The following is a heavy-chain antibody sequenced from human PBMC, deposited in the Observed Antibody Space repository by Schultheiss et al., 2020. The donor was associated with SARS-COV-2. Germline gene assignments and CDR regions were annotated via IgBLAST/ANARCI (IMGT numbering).Heavy chain of an antibody. Sequence: GGSLRLSCAASGFTLSNFAMDWVRQAPGKGLEWVANIKQDGSEKYYVDSVKGRFTISRDNAKNSLYLQMNSLRAEDTALYYCAKDVVPAATSIYYYYMDVWGKGTTVTVSS. D-gene: IGHD2-2*01. CDR3: AKDVVPAATSIYYYYMDV. J-gene: IGHJ6*03. CDR2: IKQDGSEK. V-gene: IGHV3-7*03. CDR1: GFTLSNFA.